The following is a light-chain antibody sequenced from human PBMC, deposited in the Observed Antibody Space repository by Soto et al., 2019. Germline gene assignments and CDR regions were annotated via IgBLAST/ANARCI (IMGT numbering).Light chain of an antibody. Sequence: EIVMTQSPATLSVSPGERATLSCRASQSVSSNLAWYQHKPGQAPRLLIYGASIRATGVPARSSGSGSGTEFTLTISSLQSEDFAVYYCQQYQKWPLTFGGGTKAEIK. CDR3: QQYQKWPLT. V-gene: IGKV3-15*01. J-gene: IGKJ4*01. CDR2: GAS. CDR1: QSVSSN.